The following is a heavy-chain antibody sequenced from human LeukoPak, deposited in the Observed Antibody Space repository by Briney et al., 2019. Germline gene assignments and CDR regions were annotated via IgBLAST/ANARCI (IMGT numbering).Heavy chain of an antibody. J-gene: IGHJ5*02. CDR2: ISSSSSYI. CDR1: GFTFSSYS. CDR3: ARDDIVVVPGNWFDP. D-gene: IGHD2-2*01. Sequence: GGSLRLSCAASGFTFSSYSMNWVRQAPGKGLEGVSSISSSSSYIYYADSVKGRFTISRDNAKNSLYLQMNSLRAEDTAVHYCARDDIVVVPGNWFDPWGQGTLVTVSS. V-gene: IGHV3-21*01.